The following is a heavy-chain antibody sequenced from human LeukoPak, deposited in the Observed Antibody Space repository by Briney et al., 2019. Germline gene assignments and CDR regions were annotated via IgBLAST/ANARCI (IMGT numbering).Heavy chain of an antibody. J-gene: IGHJ4*02. CDR3: AKGRCGDSSCWYFDA. CDR1: GFTFSNYA. CDR2: ISYSGSST. Sequence: GGSLRLSCVASGFTFSNYAMSWVRQTPGKGLEWVSVISYSGSSTYYADSVKGRFTISRDNSNNTLYLQMNSLRAEDTALYFCAKGRCGDSSCWYFDAWAKGTRVTVSS. V-gene: IGHV3-23*01. D-gene: IGHD6-13*01.